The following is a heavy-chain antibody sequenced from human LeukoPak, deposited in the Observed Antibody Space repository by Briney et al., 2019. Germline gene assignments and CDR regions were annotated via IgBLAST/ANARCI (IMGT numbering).Heavy chain of an antibody. CDR3: AKESTVTPGNVNWFDT. J-gene: IGHJ5*02. CDR2: ISGSGGST. CDR1: RFTFSSYA. Sequence: GGSLRLSCAASRFTFSSYAMSWVRQAPGKGLEWVSAISGSGGSTYYADSVKGRFIISRDNSKNTLYLQMNSLRAEDTAVYYCAKESTVTPGNVNWFDTWGQGTLVTVSS. D-gene: IGHD4-17*01. V-gene: IGHV3-23*01.